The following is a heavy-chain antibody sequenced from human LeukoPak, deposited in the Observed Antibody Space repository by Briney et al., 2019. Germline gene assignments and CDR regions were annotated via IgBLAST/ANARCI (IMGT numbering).Heavy chain of an antibody. CDR1: GFTFSSYW. D-gene: IGHD4-23*01. Sequence: PGGSLRLSCAASGFTFSSYWMTWVRQAPGKGLEWVANIQQDGSGKYYVDSVKGRFTISGDNAKNSLYLQMNSLRAEDTAVYYCARDPDYGGSGFFGDSWGQGTLVTASS. V-gene: IGHV3-7*01. CDR3: ARDPDYGGSGFFGDS. CDR2: IQQDGSGK. J-gene: IGHJ4*02.